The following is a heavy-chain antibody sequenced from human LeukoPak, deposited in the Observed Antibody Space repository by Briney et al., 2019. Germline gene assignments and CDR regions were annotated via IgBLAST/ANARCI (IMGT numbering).Heavy chain of an antibody. CDR3: ARVTLYCSSTSCYLWFDP. V-gene: IGHV4-59*01. J-gene: IGHJ5*02. Sequence: PSETLSLTCTVSGGSISSYYWSWIRQPPGKGLEWIGYIYYSGSTNYNPSLKSRVTISVDTSKNQFSLKLSSVTAADTAVYYCARVTLYCSSTSCYLWFDPWGQGTLVTVSS. D-gene: IGHD2-2*01. CDR1: GGSISSYY. CDR2: IYYSGST.